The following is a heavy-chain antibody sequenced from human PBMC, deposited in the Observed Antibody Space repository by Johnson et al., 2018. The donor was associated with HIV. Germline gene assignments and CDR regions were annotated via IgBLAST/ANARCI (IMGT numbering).Heavy chain of an antibody. J-gene: IGHJ3*02. CDR1: GFTVSSNE. CDR2: ISGGRT. CDR3: ARAYDSSGYYYGGDAFDI. Sequence: VQLVESRGVLVQPGGSLRLSCAASGFTVSSNEMSWVRQAPGKGLEWVSSISGGRTYFANYRMGRFTFSRDNSKNTLYLQMNSLRAEDTAVYYCARAYDSSGYYYGGDAFDIWGQGTMVTVSS. V-gene: IGHV3-38-3*01. D-gene: IGHD3-22*01.